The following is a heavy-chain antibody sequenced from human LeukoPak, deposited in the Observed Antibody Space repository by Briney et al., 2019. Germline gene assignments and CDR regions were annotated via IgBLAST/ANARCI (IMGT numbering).Heavy chain of an antibody. Sequence: ASVKVSCKASGYTFTSYGISWVRQAPGQGLEWMGWISAYNGNTNYAQKLQGRVTMTTDTSTSTAYMELRSLRSDDTAVYYCARDEGVLRYFDWLLPFDYWGQGTLVTVSS. CDR1: GYTFTSYG. D-gene: IGHD3-9*01. CDR2: ISAYNGNT. CDR3: ARDEGVLRYFDWLLPFDY. J-gene: IGHJ4*02. V-gene: IGHV1-18*01.